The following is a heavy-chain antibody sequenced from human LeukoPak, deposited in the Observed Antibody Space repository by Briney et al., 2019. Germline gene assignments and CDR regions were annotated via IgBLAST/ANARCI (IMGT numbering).Heavy chain of an antibody. CDR1: GGSISRYY. J-gene: IGHJ4*02. D-gene: IGHD3-22*01. CDR2: IYTSGST. Sequence: PSETLSLPCTVSGGSISRYYWSWIRQPAGKGLEWIGRIYTSGSTSYNPSLKRRVTISVDTSKNQFSLKLSSVTAADTAVYYCARDVMTTRSFDYWGQGTLVTVSS. CDR3: ARDVMTTRSFDY. V-gene: IGHV4-4*07.